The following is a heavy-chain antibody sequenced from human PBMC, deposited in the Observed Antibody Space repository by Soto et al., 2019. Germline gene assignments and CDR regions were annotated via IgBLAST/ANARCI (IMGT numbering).Heavy chain of an antibody. CDR2: IYHSGSK. J-gene: IGHJ4*02. D-gene: IGHD3-10*01. CDR3: ARERYGSGSPFDY. Sequence: TSETLSLTCTVSGGSIISSNWWSWVRQPPGKGLEWIGEIYHSGSKNYDPSLKSRVTISVDKPKNQFSLKLTSVTAADTATYYCARERYGSGSPFDYWGQGTLVT. CDR1: GGSIISSNW. V-gene: IGHV4-4*02.